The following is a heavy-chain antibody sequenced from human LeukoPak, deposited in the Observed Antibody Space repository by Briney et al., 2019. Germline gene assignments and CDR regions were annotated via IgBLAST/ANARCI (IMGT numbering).Heavy chain of an antibody. D-gene: IGHD5-18*01. J-gene: IGHJ4*02. CDR2: ISGSGGST. V-gene: IGHV3-23*01. CDR3: AKDEDPYNVDTSFDY. Sequence: PGGSLRLSCAASGFTFSSYAMSWVRQAPGKGLEWVSAISGSGGSTYYADSVKGRFTISRDNSKNTLYLQMNSPRAEDTAVYYCAKDEDPYNVDTSFDYWGQGTLVTVSS. CDR1: GFTFSSYA.